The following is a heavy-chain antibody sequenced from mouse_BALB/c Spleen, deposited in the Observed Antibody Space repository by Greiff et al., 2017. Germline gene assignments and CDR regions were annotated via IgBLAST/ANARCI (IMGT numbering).Heavy chain of an antibody. CDR2: ISSGGGST. J-gene: IGHJ4*01. Sequence: DVMLVESGGGLVKPGGSLKLSCAASGFAFSSYDMSWVRQTPEKRLEWVAYISSGGGSTYYPDTVKGRFTISRDNAKNTLYLQMSSLKSEDTAMYYCARHDDGYYYYAMDYWGQGTSGTVSS. CDR1: GFAFSSYD. CDR3: ARHDDGYYYYAMDY. D-gene: IGHD2-3*01. V-gene: IGHV5-12-1*01.